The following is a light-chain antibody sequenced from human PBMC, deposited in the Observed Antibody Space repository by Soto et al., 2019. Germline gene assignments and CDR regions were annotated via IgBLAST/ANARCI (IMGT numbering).Light chain of an antibody. CDR1: QSISNN. Sequence: EIVMTQSPATLSVSPGERATLSCRASQSISNNLAWYHQRPGQAPRLLIYGASTRATGIPARFSDSGSWTEFTLTIISLQSEDVAVYYCQQYNNWWTFGQGTRVEIK. J-gene: IGKJ1*01. CDR2: GAS. V-gene: IGKV3-15*01. CDR3: QQYNNWWT.